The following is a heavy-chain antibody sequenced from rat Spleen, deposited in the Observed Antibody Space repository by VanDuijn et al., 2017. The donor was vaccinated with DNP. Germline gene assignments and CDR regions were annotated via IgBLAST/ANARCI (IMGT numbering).Heavy chain of an antibody. J-gene: IGHJ3*01. CDR3: ARPDY. V-gene: IGHV5-25*01. CDR2: INPSGGSS. CDR1: GFTFSNYD. Sequence: EVQLVESGGGLVQPGRSLKLSCAASGFTFSNYDMAWVRQAPTKGLEWVASINPSGGSSYYRASVKGRFTISRDNAKSTLYLQMDSLRSEDTATYYCARPDYWGQGTLVTVSS.